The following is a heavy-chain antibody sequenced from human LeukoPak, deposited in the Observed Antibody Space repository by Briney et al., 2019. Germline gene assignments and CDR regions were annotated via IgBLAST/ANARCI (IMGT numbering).Heavy chain of an antibody. Sequence: GGSLRLSCAASGFTFSSYAMSWVRQAPGKGLEWVSAISGSGGSTYYADSVKGRFTISRDNSKNTLYLQMNSLRAEDTAVYYCAKDRVRYDYVWGSYRVPLPDYWGQGTLVTVSS. V-gene: IGHV3-23*01. CDR2: ISGSGGST. J-gene: IGHJ4*02. CDR1: GFTFSSYA. CDR3: AKDRVRYDYVWGSYRVPLPDY. D-gene: IGHD3-16*02.